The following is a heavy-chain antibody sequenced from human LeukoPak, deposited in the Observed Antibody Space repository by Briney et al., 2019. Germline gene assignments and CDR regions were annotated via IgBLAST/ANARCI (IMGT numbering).Heavy chain of an antibody. CDR2: MFHTGSA. V-gene: IGHV4-38-2*01. D-gene: IGHD3-10*01. CDR3: ARSSTLYGHFDS. J-gene: IGHJ4*02. CDR1: GFTFSSYV. Sequence: GSLRLSFAASGFTFSSYVMNWVRQPPGKGLEWIGSMFHTGSAYYSPSLKSRVTISVGTSRNQFSLKVTSVTAADTAVYYCARSSTLYGHFDSWGQGTLVTISS.